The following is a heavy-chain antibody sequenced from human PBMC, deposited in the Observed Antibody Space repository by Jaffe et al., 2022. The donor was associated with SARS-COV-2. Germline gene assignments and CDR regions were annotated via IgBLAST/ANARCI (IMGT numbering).Heavy chain of an antibody. D-gene: IGHD3-10*01. CDR3: ARSNYDSGSYHKGWFGP. CDR2: IYPGDSET. Sequence: EVQLVQSGAEVKEPGQSLKISCKVSGYSFTSHWIAWVRQMSGKGLEWMGVIYPGDSETRYSPSFQGQVTISVDKSISTAYLQWSSLKASDTAMYYCARSNYDSGSYHKGWFGPWGQGTLVTVSS. V-gene: IGHV5-51*01. J-gene: IGHJ5*02. CDR1: GYSFTSHW.